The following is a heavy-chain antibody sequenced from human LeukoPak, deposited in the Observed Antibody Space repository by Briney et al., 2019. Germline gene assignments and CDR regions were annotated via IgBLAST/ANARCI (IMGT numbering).Heavy chain of an antibody. CDR3: TRHSDRYCSGAGCYVYYFYGLDV. D-gene: IGHD2-15*01. V-gene: IGHV3-73*01. CDR2: IRSRANSYVT. J-gene: IGHJ6*02. Sequence: GGSLRLSCAASGFDFSGSGLHWVRQASGEGLEWLGRIRSRANSYVTAYAVSVNGRFTISRDDSKNTAYLQMNSLKTDDTAVYYCTRHSDRYCSGAGCYVYYFYGLDVWGQGTTVTVSS. CDR1: GFDFSGSG.